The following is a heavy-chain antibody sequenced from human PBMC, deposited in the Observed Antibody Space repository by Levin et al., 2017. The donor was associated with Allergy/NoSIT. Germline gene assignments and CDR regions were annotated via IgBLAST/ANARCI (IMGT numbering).Heavy chain of an antibody. CDR2: IYYSGST. Sequence: SETLSLTCTVSGGSISSSSYYWGWIRQPPGKGLEWIGSIYYSGSTYYNPSLKSRVTISVDTSKNQFSLKLSSVTAADTAVYYCAIPGGYYDSSGYRAFDIWGQGTMVTVSS. J-gene: IGHJ3*02. V-gene: IGHV4-39*07. D-gene: IGHD3-22*01. CDR1: GGSISSSSYY. CDR3: AIPGGYYDSSGYRAFDI.